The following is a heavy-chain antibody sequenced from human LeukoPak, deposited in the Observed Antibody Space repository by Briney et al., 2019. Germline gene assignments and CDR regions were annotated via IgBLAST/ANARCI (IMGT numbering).Heavy chain of an antibody. CDR2: ISAYNGNT. Sequence: ASVKVSCKASGCTFTSYGISWVRQAPGQGLEWMGWISAYNGNTNYAQKLQGRVTMTTDTSTSTAYMELRSLRSDDTAVYYCARDTYYDSSGQNWFDPWGQGTLVTVSS. D-gene: IGHD3-22*01. CDR1: GCTFTSYG. CDR3: ARDTYYDSSGQNWFDP. J-gene: IGHJ5*02. V-gene: IGHV1-18*01.